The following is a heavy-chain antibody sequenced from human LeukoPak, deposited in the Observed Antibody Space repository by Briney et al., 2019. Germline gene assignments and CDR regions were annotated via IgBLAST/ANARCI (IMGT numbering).Heavy chain of an antibody. CDR3: ARDIVVVVAATRDPQGNYYYGMDV. Sequence: ASVKVSCKASGYTFTSYGISWVRQAPGQGLEWMGWISAYNGNTNYAQKLQSRVTMTTDTSTSTAYMELRSLRSDDTAVYYCARDIVVVVAATRDPQGNYYYGMDVWGQGTTVTVSS. CDR1: GYTFTSYG. J-gene: IGHJ6*02. D-gene: IGHD2-15*01. CDR2: ISAYNGNT. V-gene: IGHV1-18*01.